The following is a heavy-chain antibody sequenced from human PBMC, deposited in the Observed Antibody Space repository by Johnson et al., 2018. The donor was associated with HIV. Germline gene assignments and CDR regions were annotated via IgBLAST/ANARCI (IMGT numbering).Heavy chain of an antibody. Sequence: VQLVESGGGLVQPGRSPRLSCAASGFTFDDYAMNWVRQAPGKGLEWVSGINWNGGRTGYADSVKGRVTVSRDNSKNTLYLQMNSLRAEDTAVYFCARGGYSSGWYRINNAFDIWGQGTMVTVSS. V-gene: IGHV3-20*04. D-gene: IGHD6-19*01. CDR2: INWNGGRT. CDR1: GFTFDDYA. CDR3: ARGGYSSGWYRINNAFDI. J-gene: IGHJ3*02.